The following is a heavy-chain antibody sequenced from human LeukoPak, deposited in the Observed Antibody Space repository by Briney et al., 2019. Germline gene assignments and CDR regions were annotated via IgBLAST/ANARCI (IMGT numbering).Heavy chain of an antibody. V-gene: IGHV3-9*01. CDR3: AMDLCGVYCYSGGVFYS. CDR1: GFIFQEYD. D-gene: IGHD2-21*02. CDR2: LSWNSYTI. J-gene: IGHJ4*02. Sequence: PGRSLRLSCAASGFIFQEYDKHWVRHAPGKGLEWVSDLSWNSYTIDYADSVKGLFTISRHNAKNSLHLQMNSLRVEDTALYYCAMDLCGVYCYSGGVFYSWGQGTLVTVSS.